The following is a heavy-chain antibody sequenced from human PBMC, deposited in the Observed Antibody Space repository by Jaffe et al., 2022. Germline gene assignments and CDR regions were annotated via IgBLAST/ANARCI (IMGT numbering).Heavy chain of an antibody. Sequence: EVQLVESGGGLVKPGGSLRLSCAASGFTFSSYSMNWVRQAPGKGLEWVSSISSSSSYIYYADSVKGRFTISRDNAKNSLYLQMNSLRAEDTAVYYCARDADTAMGEDYWGQGTLVTVSS. J-gene: IGHJ4*02. CDR1: GFTFSSYS. CDR2: ISSSSSYI. CDR3: ARDADTAMGEDY. V-gene: IGHV3-21*01. D-gene: IGHD5-18*01.